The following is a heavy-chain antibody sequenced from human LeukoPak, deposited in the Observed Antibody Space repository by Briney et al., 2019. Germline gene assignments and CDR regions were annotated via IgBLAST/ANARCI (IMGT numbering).Heavy chain of an antibody. CDR1: GFTFSSYA. CDR2: ISGSGGST. CDR3: AKDVTSSTIYYYYYGMDV. V-gene: IGHV3-23*01. J-gene: IGHJ6*02. D-gene: IGHD5-24*01. Sequence: GESLKISCAASGFTFSSYAMSWVRQAPGKGLEWVSAISGSGGSTYYADSVKGRFTISRDNSKNTLYLQMNSLRAEDTAVYYCAKDVTSSTIYYYYYGMDVWGQGTTVTVSS.